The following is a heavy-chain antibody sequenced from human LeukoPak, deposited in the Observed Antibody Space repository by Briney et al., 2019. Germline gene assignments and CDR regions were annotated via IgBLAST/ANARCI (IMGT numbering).Heavy chain of an antibody. CDR2: IYLGDCDI. J-gene: IGHJ5*02. V-gene: IGHV5-51*01. Sequence: GESLMISCCASGDSFTNYWIGRVRQMPGGGLEWMGIIYLGDCDITYSPSFQGRVTISADRSINTAYLQWSRLKASDTAMYYWATTLIGRLSWFDPWGQGTQVTVSS. CDR1: GDSFTNYW. D-gene: IGHD4-11*01. CDR3: ATTLIGRLSWFDP.